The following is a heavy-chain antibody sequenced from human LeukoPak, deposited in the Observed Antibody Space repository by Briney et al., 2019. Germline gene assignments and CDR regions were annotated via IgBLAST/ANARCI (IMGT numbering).Heavy chain of an antibody. Sequence: SETLSLTCTVSGGSISTYYWSWIRQPPGKGLEWIGYIYYSGSSNYNPSLMSRATLSADTSKNQFSLRLNSMTATDTAVYFCARAVHDSSGYYYGRFDFWGQGSLVTVSS. CDR3: ARAVHDSSGYYYGRFDF. V-gene: IGHV4-59*12. CDR1: GGSISTYY. CDR2: IYYSGSS. J-gene: IGHJ4*02. D-gene: IGHD3-22*01.